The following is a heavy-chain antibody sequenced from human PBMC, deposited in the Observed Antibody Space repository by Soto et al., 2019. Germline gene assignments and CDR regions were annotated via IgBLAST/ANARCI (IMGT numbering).Heavy chain of an antibody. CDR2: IYYSGST. Sequence: SETLSLTCTVSGGSISSGDYYWSWIRQPPGKGLEWIGYIYYSGSTYYNPSLKSRVTISVDTSKNQFSLKLSSVTAADTAAYYCARDGVAAGYPYGMDFSGQGIIVTVSS. CDR3: ARDGVAAGYPYGMDF. V-gene: IGHV4-30-4*01. D-gene: IGHD6-19*01. J-gene: IGHJ6*02. CDR1: GGSISSGDYY.